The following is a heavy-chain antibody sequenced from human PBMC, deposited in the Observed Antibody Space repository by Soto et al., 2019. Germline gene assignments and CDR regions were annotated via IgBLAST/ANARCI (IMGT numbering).Heavy chain of an antibody. CDR3: ARDPPIVVVVAADAHDAFDI. V-gene: IGHV3-21*01. CDR2: ISSSSYI. Sequence: GGSLRLSCAASGFTFSSYSMNWVRQAPGKGLEWVSSISSSSYIYYADSVKGRFTISRDNAKNSLYLQMNSLRAEDTAVYYCARDPPIVVVVAADAHDAFDIWGQGTMVTVSS. D-gene: IGHD2-15*01. CDR1: GFTFSSYS. J-gene: IGHJ3*02.